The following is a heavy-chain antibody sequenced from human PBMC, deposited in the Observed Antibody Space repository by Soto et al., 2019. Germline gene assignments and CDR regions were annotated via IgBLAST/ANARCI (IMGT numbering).Heavy chain of an antibody. Sequence: QVQLVQSGAEVRKPGASVKISCKASVYIFTSYAIHWLRQAPGQRLEWMGWINGGAGDTRYSVNFQGRVTFTRDTAATTAFMDLSSLSSADTAIYYCARSPSRMAAETQLDPWGQGTLVSVSS. CDR2: INGGAGDT. D-gene: IGHD6-6*01. CDR3: ARSPSRMAAETQLDP. V-gene: IGHV1-3*01. J-gene: IGHJ5*02. CDR1: VYIFTSYA.